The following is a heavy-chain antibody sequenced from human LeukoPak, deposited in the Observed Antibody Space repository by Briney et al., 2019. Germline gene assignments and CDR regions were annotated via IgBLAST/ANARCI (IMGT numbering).Heavy chain of an antibody. CDR1: GGSFSSSDYY. CDR2: IYYSGTT. Sequence: PSETLSLTCTVSGGSFSSSDYYWGWIRQPPGKGLEWIGSIYYSGTTYYNPSLKSRVTISVDTSKKQFSLKLRSVTAADTAVYYRARHEWGITNAFDIWGQGTMVTVSS. CDR3: ARHEWGITNAFDI. J-gene: IGHJ3*02. V-gene: IGHV4-39*01. D-gene: IGHD1-14*01.